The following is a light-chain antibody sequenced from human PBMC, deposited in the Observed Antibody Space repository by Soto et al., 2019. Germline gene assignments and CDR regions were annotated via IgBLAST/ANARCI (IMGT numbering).Light chain of an antibody. Sequence: EIVLTQSPATRSLSPGERATLSCRARQSVSSYLAWYQHKPGQPPRLLIYDASKRATGIPARFSGSGSGTDFTLTISSLESEDSAAYYCQQRSKWPTFGGGTKVEIK. CDR1: QSVSSY. J-gene: IGKJ4*01. CDR3: QQRSKWPT. CDR2: DAS. V-gene: IGKV3-11*01.